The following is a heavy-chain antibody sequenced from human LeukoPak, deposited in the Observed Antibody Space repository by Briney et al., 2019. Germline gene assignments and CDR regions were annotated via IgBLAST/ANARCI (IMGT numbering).Heavy chain of an antibody. Sequence: PGGSLRLSCAGSEFIFSSHGMNWVRQAPGKGLEWVSGISPSGDITYYTDSVRGRFTISRDNFKNTLSLQVNSLRAEDTAMYYCAKDDDWGRYKHWGQGTLVTVSS. V-gene: IGHV3-23*01. CDR3: AKDDDWGRYKH. CDR2: ISPSGDIT. CDR1: EFIFSSHG. J-gene: IGHJ1*01. D-gene: IGHD3-16*01.